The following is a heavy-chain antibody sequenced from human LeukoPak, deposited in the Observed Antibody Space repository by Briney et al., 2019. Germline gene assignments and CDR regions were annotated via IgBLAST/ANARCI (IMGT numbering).Heavy chain of an antibody. CDR3: TRGAGWLIDY. D-gene: IGHD3-16*01. CDR2: FHNSGTS. Sequence: SQTLSLTCTVSGGSISSGSYYWSWIRQPPGKGLEWIGYFHNSGTSTYNPSLKSRVTISADTSKNQFSLKLNSLTTADTAVYYCTRGAGWLIDYWGQGILVTVSS. J-gene: IGHJ4*02. CDR1: GGSISSGSYY. V-gene: IGHV4-61*01.